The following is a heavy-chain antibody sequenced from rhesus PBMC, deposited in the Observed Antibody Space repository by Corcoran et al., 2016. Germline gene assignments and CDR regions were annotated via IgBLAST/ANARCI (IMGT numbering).Heavy chain of an antibody. CDR1: GGSISSSY. V-gene: IGHV4-169*01. CDR2: IYGSGSST. CDR3: ARVKRMVAMPTYFDY. D-gene: IGHD2-21*01. Sequence: QLQLQESGPGLVKPSETLSVTCAVSGGSISSSYWSWIRQAPGKGLEWIGYIYGSGSSTNYNPSLKSRVTRSVDTSKNQLSLKLSAVTTADTAGYYCARVKRMVAMPTYFDYGGQGVLVTVSS. J-gene: IGHJ4*01.